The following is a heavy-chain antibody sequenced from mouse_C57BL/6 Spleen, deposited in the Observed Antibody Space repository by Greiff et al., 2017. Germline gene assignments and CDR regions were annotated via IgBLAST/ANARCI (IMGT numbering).Heavy chain of an antibody. CDR1: GYTFTSYW. D-gene: IGHD2-14*01. Sequence: VKLQQPGAELVKPGASVKLSCKASGYTFTSYWMHWVKQRPGQGLEWIGMIHPNSGSTNYNEKFKSKATLTVDKSSSTAYMQLSSLTSEDSAVYYCARGTRGGWFAYWGQGTLVTVSA. J-gene: IGHJ3*01. V-gene: IGHV1-64*01. CDR2: IHPNSGST. CDR3: ARGTRGGWFAY.